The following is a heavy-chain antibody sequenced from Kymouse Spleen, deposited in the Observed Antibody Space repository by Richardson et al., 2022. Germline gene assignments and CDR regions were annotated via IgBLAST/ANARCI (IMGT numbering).Heavy chain of an antibody. CDR1: GFTFSSYS. V-gene: IGHV3-21*03. CDR3: ARDRGSGSYWRWFDP. D-gene: IGHD3-10*01. J-gene: IGHJ5*02. Sequence: EVQLVESGGGLVKPGGSLRLSCAASGFTFSSYSMNWVRQAPGKGLEWVSSISSSSSYIYYADSVKGRFTISRDNAKNSLYLQMNSLRAEDTAVYYCARDRGSGSYWRWFDPWGQGTLVTVSS. CDR2: ISSSSSYI.